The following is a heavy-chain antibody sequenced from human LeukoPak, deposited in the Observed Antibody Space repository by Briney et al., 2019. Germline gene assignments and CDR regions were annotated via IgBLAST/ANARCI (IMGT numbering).Heavy chain of an antibody. J-gene: IGHJ3*02. CDR3: AKETPSGPVAVAFDI. D-gene: IGHD2-15*01. V-gene: IGHV3-30*02. CDR2: IRFDGTSE. Sequence: GGSLRLSCAASGFTFSNFGMHWVRQAPGKGLEWVAFIRFDGTSEFYADSVKARFTISRDNSQNTVSLQLNNLRIEDTAVYYCAKETPSGPVAVAFDIWGQGTMVTVSS. CDR1: GFTFSNFG.